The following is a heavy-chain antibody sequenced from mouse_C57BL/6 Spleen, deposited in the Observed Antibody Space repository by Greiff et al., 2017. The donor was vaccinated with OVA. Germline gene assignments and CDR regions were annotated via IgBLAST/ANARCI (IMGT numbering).Heavy chain of an antibody. CDR1: GFTFSSYG. Sequence: EVKVVESGGDLVKPGGSLKLSCAASGFTFSSYGMSWVRQTPDKRLEWVATISSGGSYTYYPDSVKGRFTISRDNAKNTLCLQMSSLKSEDTAMYYCARHESSGYDAWFAYWGQGTLVTVSA. V-gene: IGHV5-6*01. CDR2: ISSGGSYT. D-gene: IGHD3-2*02. J-gene: IGHJ3*01. CDR3: ARHESSGYDAWFAY.